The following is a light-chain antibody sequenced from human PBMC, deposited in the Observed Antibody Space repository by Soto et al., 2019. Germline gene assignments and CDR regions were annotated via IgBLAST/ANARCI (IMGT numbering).Light chain of an antibody. J-gene: IGLJ3*02. CDR3: AAWDDSLSGWV. CDR2: RNN. V-gene: IGLV1-47*01. CDR1: SSNIGSNY. Sequence: QSVLTQPPSASGTPGQRVTISCSGSSSNIGSNYVYWYQQLPGTAPKLLIYRNNQRPSGVPDRFSGSKAGPSASLAISGLRFEDEADYYCAAWDDSLSGWVFGGGTKLTVL.